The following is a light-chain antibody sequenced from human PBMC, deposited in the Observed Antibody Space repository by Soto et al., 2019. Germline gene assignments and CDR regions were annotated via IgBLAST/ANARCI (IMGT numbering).Light chain of an antibody. CDR2: WAS. V-gene: IGKV4-1*01. CDR1: QSVLYSSNNKNY. Sequence: DIVMTQSPASLAVSLGERATINCKSRQSVLYSSNNKNYLAWYQQKPGQPPNLLIYWASTRESGVPDRFSGSGSGTDFTLTISSLQAEDVAVYYCQQYYSTPQTFGQGTKVEIK. CDR3: QQYYSTPQT. J-gene: IGKJ1*01.